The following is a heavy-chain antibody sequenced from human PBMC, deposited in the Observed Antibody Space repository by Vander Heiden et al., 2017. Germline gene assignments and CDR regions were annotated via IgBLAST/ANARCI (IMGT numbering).Heavy chain of an antibody. V-gene: IGHV4-34*01. D-gene: IGHD6-13*01. CDR1: GGSFSGYY. J-gene: IGHJ4*02. CDR2: INHSGST. Sequence: QVQLQQWGAGLLKPSETLSLTCAVYGGSFSGYYWSWIRQPPGKGLEWIGEINHSGSTNYNPSLKSRVTISVDTSKNQFSLKLSSVTAADTAVYYCASASLAAAGTKGSDYWGQGTLVTVSS. CDR3: ASASLAAAGTKGSDY.